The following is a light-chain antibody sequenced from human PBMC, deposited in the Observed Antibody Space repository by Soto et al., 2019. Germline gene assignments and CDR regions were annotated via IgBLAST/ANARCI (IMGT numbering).Light chain of an antibody. CDR2: KVS. V-gene: IGKV1-5*03. J-gene: IGKJ1*01. CDR3: QQHKSYPRT. Sequence: DIQMTQFPSTLFASVGDRVTITCRASQSILSALAWNQQQPGKAPKFLIYKVSTLESGVPSRFSGSGSGTEFILTISSLQPDDFGNYYCQQHKSYPRTFGQGTKVEIK. CDR1: QSILSA.